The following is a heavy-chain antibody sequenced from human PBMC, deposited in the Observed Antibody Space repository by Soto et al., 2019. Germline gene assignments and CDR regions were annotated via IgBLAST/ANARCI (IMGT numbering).Heavy chain of an antibody. CDR1: GFSLSTSGVG. CDR3: AHSPIITIFGVVTTPGYYFDY. Sequence: SGPTLVNPTQTLTLTCTFSGFSLSTSGVGVGWIRQPPGKALEWLALIYWNDDKRYSPSLKSRLTITKDTSKNQVVLTMTNMDPVDTATYYCAHSPIITIFGVVTTPGYYFDYWGQGTLVTVSS. V-gene: IGHV2-5*01. CDR2: IYWNDDK. J-gene: IGHJ4*02. D-gene: IGHD3-3*01.